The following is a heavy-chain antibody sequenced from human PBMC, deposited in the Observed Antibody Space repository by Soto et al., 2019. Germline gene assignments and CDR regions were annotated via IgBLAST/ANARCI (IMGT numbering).Heavy chain of an antibody. D-gene: IGHD3-3*01. CDR1: GFTFSSYG. V-gene: IGHV3-30*18. Sequence: QVQLVESGGGVVQPGRSLRLSCAASGFTFSSYGMHWVRQAPGKGLEWVAVISYDGSNKYYEDSVKGRFTISRDNSKTTLYLQMNSLRAEDTAVYYCAKSMSGVVTDAGLDDAFDIWGQGTMVTVSS. J-gene: IGHJ3*02. CDR3: AKSMSGVVTDAGLDDAFDI. CDR2: ISYDGSNK.